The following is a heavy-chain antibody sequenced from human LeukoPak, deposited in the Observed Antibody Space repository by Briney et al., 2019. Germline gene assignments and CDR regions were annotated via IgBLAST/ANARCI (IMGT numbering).Heavy chain of an antibody. CDR1: GGSISSYY. J-gene: IGHJ3*02. V-gene: IGHV4-4*09. D-gene: IGHD2-2*01. CDR2: IYTSGST. Sequence: SETLSLTCTVSGGSISSYYWSWVRQPPGKGLEWIGYIYTSGSTNYNPYLKSRVTISVDTSKNQFSLKLSSVTAADTAVYYCARRDQYCSSTSCYFGSFDIWGQGTMVTVSS. CDR3: ARRDQYCSSTSCYFGSFDI.